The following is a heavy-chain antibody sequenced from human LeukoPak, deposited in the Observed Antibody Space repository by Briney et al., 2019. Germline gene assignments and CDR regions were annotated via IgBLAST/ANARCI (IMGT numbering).Heavy chain of an antibody. D-gene: IGHD3-3*01. Sequence: PGRSLRLSCAASGFTFSSYGMHWVRQAPGKGLEWVAVISYDGSNKYYADSVKGRFTISRDNSKNSLYLQMNSLRAEDTAVYYCAREPYDFWSGYPQNWFDPWGQGTLVTVSS. J-gene: IGHJ5*02. CDR1: GFTFSSYG. V-gene: IGHV3-30*03. CDR3: AREPYDFWSGYPQNWFDP. CDR2: ISYDGSNK.